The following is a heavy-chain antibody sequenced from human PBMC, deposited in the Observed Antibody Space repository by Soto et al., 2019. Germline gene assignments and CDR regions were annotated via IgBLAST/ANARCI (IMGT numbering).Heavy chain of an antibody. CDR3: ARTMVRGEDAFDI. Sequence: EVQLVETGGGLIQPGGSLRLSCAASGFTVSSNYMSWVRQAPGKGLEWVSVIYSGGSTYYADSVKGRFTISRDNSKNTLYLQMNSLRAEDTAVYYCARTMVRGEDAFDIWGQGTMVTVSS. D-gene: IGHD3-10*01. CDR2: IYSGGST. CDR1: GFTVSSNY. V-gene: IGHV3-53*02. J-gene: IGHJ3*02.